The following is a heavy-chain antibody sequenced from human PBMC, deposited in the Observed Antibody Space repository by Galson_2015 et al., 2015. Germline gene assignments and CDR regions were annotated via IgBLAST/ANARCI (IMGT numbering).Heavy chain of an antibody. CDR3: AREGYDFSRNYDVAY. CDR2: IYSGGST. V-gene: IGHV3-53*01. Sequence: SLRLSCAASGFTVSSNYMSWVRQAPGKGLEWVSVIYSGGSTYYADSVKGRFTISRDNSKNTLYLQMNSLRAEDTAVYYCAREGYDFSRNYDVAYWGQGTLVTVSS. CDR1: GFTVSSNY. J-gene: IGHJ4*02. D-gene: IGHD3-16*01.